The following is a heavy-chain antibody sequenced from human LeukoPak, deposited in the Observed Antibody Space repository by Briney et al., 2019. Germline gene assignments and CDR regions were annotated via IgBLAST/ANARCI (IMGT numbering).Heavy chain of an antibody. D-gene: IGHD6-19*01. CDR2: ISAYNGNT. Sequence: ASVKVSCKASGYTITSYGISWVRQAPGQGLEWMGWISAYNGNTNYAQKLRGRVTMTTDTTTSTAYMELRSLRSDDTAVYYCATTAVAGPNDAFDIWGQGTMVTVSS. V-gene: IGHV1-18*01. CDR3: ATTAVAGPNDAFDI. J-gene: IGHJ3*02. CDR1: GYTITSYG.